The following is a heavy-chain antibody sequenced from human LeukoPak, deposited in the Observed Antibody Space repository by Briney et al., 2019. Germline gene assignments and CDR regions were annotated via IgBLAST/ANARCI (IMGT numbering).Heavy chain of an antibody. CDR1: GGSFSGYY. J-gene: IGHJ6*03. V-gene: IGHV4-34*01. CDR2: INHSGST. CDR3: ARALVRGGDYYYMDV. Sequence: SETLSLTCAVYGGSFSGYYWSWIRQPPGKGLEWIGEINHSGSTNYNPSLKSRVTISVDTSKNQFSLKLSSVTAADTAVYYRARALVRGGDYYYMDVWGKGTTVTISS. D-gene: IGHD3-10*01.